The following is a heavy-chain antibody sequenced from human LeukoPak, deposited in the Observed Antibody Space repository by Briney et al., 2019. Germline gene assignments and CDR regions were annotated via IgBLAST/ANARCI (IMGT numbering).Heavy chain of an antibody. Sequence: GGSLRLSCAASGFTFSTYSMNWVRQAPGKGLEWVSFISSSSSYIYYADSVKGRFTISRDSAKNSLYLQMNSLRVEDTAVYYCARGLLIGTAYDYWGQGTLVTVSS. CDR3: ARGLLIGTAYDY. V-gene: IGHV3-21*01. CDR1: GFTFSTYS. J-gene: IGHJ4*02. CDR2: ISSSSSYI.